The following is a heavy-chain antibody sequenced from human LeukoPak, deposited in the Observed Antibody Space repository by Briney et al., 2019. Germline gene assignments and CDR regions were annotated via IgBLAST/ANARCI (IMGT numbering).Heavy chain of an antibody. V-gene: IGHV4-38-2*02. D-gene: IGHD2-2*01. J-gene: IGHJ3*02. CDR3: AIVVVPNAFDI. CDR2: IYYRRTT. Sequence: KSSETLSLTCTVSGYSISSGYDWGWIRQPPGKGLEWIGSIYYRRTTYYNPSLKSRVTISVDKSKNQFSLKLSSVTAADTAVYYCAIVVVPNAFDIWGQGTMVTVSS. CDR1: GYSISSGYD.